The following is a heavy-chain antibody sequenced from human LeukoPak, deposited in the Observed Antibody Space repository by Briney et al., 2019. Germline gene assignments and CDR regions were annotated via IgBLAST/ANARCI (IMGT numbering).Heavy chain of an antibody. CDR1: GGSISSYY. D-gene: IGHD6-19*01. Sequence: PSEALSLTCTVSGGSISSYYWSWIRQPPGKGLEWIGYIYYSGSTNYNPSLKSRVTISVDTSKNQFSLKLSSVTAADTAVYYCARMAVAGNYYYYYGMDVWGQGTTVTVSS. J-gene: IGHJ6*02. V-gene: IGHV4-59*08. CDR3: ARMAVAGNYYYYYGMDV. CDR2: IYYSGST.